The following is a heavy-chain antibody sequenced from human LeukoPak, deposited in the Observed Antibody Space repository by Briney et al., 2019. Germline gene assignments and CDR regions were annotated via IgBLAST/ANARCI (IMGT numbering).Heavy chain of an antibody. CDR3: ARRGGDSRQYYFDY. CDR2: ISYDGSNK. D-gene: IGHD4-17*01. V-gene: IGHV3-30*04. J-gene: IGHJ4*02. Sequence: GGSLRLSCAASGFTFSSYSMHWVRQTPGKGLEWVALISYDGSNKYYADSVKGRFTISRDISKNTLYLQMNSLRGDDTAVYYCARRGGDSRQYYFDYWGQGTLVTVSS. CDR1: GFTFSSYS.